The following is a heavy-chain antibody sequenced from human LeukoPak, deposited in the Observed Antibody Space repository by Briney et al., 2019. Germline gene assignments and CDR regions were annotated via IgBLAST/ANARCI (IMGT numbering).Heavy chain of an antibody. Sequence: GGSLRLSCAASGFTFSSYGMHWVRQAPGKGLEWVAVISYDGSNKYYADSVKGRFTISRDNSKNTLYLQMNSLRAEDTAVYCCARDGTVAAAEGWFDPWGQGTLVTVSS. D-gene: IGHD6-13*01. CDR3: ARDGTVAAAEGWFDP. CDR2: ISYDGSNK. V-gene: IGHV3-30*19. CDR1: GFTFSSYG. J-gene: IGHJ5*02.